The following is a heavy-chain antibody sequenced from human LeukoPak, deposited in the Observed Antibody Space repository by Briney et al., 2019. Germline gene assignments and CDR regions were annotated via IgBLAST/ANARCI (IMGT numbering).Heavy chain of an antibody. J-gene: IGHJ6*02. CDR2: ISGSGDNT. CDR1: GFTFSSYA. Sequence: GGSLRLSCAASGFTFSSYAMSWVRQAPGKGLEWVSGISGSGDNTYYADSVKGRFTISRDNSKNTLYVQVNSLGTEDTAAYYCARDGYCSGGSCPLYYYYGMDVWGQGTTVTVSS. CDR3: ARDGYCSGGSCPLYYYYGMDV. V-gene: IGHV3-23*01. D-gene: IGHD2-15*01.